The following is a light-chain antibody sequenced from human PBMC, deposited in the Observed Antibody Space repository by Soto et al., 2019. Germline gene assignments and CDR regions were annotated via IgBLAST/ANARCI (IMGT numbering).Light chain of an antibody. CDR3: SSYTSSNTYV. CDR1: STDVGLYNY. CDR2: EVS. V-gene: IGLV2-14*01. Sequence: QSVLIQPASVSGSPGQSITISCTGTSTDVGLYNYVSWYQQHPGKAPKLMIFEVSNRPSGVSNRFSGSKSGNRASLTISGLQAEGEADYHCSSYTSSNTYVFGTGTKVTVL. J-gene: IGLJ1*01.